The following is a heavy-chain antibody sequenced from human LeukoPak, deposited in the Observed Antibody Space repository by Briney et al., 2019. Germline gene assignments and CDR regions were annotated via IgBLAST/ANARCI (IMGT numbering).Heavy chain of an antibody. J-gene: IGHJ4*02. V-gene: IGHV3-74*01. D-gene: IGHD6-19*01. CDR1: GFTFSDYW. CDR3: ARDRAAVASGPLDY. CDR2: INADEDRA. Sequence: GGSLRLSCAASGFTFSDYWMHWVRQAPGKGLVWVSHINADEDRAAYADSVKGRFTISRDNSKNTLYLQMNSLRAEDTAVYYCARDRAAVASGPLDYWGQGTLVTVSS.